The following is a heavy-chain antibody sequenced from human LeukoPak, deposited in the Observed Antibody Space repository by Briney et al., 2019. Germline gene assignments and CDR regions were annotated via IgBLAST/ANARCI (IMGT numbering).Heavy chain of an antibody. V-gene: IGHV1-69*05. CDR1: GGTFSSYA. CDR2: IIPIFGTA. Sequence: GSSVKVSCKASGGTFSSYAISWVRQAPGQGLAWMGGIIPIFGTANYAQKFRGRVTITTDESTSTAYMALSSLRSEDTAVYYCAKAGVLGSSSSSYFGDYWGQGTLVTVSS. CDR3: AKAGVLGSSSSSYFGDY. D-gene: IGHD6-6*01. J-gene: IGHJ4*02.